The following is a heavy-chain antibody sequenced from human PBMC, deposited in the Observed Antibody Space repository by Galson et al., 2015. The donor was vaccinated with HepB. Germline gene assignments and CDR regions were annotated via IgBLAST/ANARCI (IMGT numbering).Heavy chain of an antibody. V-gene: IGHV1-69*13. CDR2: IIPIFGAT. J-gene: IGHJ4*02. CDR1: GGTFSSFA. D-gene: IGHD4-17*01. Sequence: SVKVSCKASGGTFSSFAFNWVRQAPGQGLEWLGGIIPIFGATEYAQKFQDRVTITADESTTTAYMELSSLRSEDTAIYYCARVMNFGDYTACNFWGQGTLVTVSS. CDR3: ARVMNFGDYTACNF.